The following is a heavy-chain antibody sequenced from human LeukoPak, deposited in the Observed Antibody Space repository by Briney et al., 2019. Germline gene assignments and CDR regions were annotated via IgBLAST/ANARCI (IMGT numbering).Heavy chain of an antibody. CDR2: LSSGSTNI. D-gene: IGHD2-2*01. J-gene: IGHJ4*02. Sequence: GVTLRLSCAASGFTFSDYYMSWIRQGPGKGWEWVLYLSSGSTNIYYTDTVKGRFTISRDNAKNSLFLQMNSLRADDTAVYYCAKDLGVYCSTPSCPADYWGQGTLVTVSS. CDR1: GFTFSDYY. V-gene: IGHV3-11*01. CDR3: AKDLGVYCSTPSCPADY.